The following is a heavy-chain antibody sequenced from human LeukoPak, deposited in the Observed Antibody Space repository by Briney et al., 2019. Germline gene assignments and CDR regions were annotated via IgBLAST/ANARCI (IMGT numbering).Heavy chain of an antibody. V-gene: IGHV4-59*08. J-gene: IGHJ3*01. D-gene: IGHD2-15*01. CDR2: IYYSGST. CDR3: ARRAYCSGGSCYEDH. CDR1: GGSISSYY. Sequence: PSETLSLTCTVSGGSISSYYWSWIRQPPGKGLEWIGYIYYSGSTNYNPSLKSRVTISVDTSRNQFSLKLSSVTAADTAVYYCARRAYCSGGSCYEDHWGQGTMVTVSS.